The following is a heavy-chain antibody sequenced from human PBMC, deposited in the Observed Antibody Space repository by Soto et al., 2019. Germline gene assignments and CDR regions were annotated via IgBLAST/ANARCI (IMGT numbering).Heavy chain of an antibody. J-gene: IGHJ4*02. CDR2: IYYSGST. D-gene: IGHD2-15*01. V-gene: IGHV4-59*01. CDR3: ARGYRSGGSCYARLWDY. Sequence: SETLSLTCTVSGGSISSYYWSWIRQPPGKGLEWIGYIYYSGSTNYNPSLKSRVTISVDTSKNQFSLKLSSVTAADTAVYYCARGYRSGGSCYARLWDYWGQGTLVTVSS. CDR1: GGSISSYY.